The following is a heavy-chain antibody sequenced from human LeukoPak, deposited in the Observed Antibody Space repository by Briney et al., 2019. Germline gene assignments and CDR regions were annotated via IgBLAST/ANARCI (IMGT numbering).Heavy chain of an antibody. CDR1: GGSISSYY. V-gene: IGHV4-59*01. CDR3: ARDSSSGFDP. CDR2: IYYSGST. Sequence: PSETLSLTCTVSGGSISSYYWSWIRQPPGKGLEWIGYIYYSGSTNYNPPLKSRVTISVDTSKNQFSLKLSSVTAADTAVYYCARDSSSGFDPWGQGTLVTVSS. D-gene: IGHD2-15*01. J-gene: IGHJ5*02.